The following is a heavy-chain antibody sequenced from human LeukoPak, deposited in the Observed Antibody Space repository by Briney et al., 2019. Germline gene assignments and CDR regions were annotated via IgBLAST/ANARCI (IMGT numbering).Heavy chain of an antibody. Sequence: GGSLRLSCVASDFSFSNYDMYWVRQAAGRGLEWVSALGTNGDTYYLGSVRGRFTISREYGKNSLYLQMNSLRVDDTVVYYCAREWRGIASHFHGMDVWGQGTTVTVSS. V-gene: IGHV3-13*01. CDR2: LGTNGDT. CDR1: DFSFSNYD. D-gene: IGHD6-6*01. CDR3: AREWRGIASHFHGMDV. J-gene: IGHJ6*02.